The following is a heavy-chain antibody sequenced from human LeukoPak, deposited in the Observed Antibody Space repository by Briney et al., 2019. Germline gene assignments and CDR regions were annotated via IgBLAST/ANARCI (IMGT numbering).Heavy chain of an antibody. D-gene: IGHD3-3*01. CDR1: GGSINSRSYY. CDR3: ARLNYDFWGEFRY. V-gene: IGHV4-39*01. Sequence: PETLSLTCTVSGGSINSRSYYWGWIRQPPGKGLEWIGTIYYSGSTYYNPSLKSRVTISVDTSKNQFSLKLSSVTAADTAVYYCARLNYDFWGEFRYWGQGTLVTVSS. J-gene: IGHJ4*02. CDR2: IYYSGST.